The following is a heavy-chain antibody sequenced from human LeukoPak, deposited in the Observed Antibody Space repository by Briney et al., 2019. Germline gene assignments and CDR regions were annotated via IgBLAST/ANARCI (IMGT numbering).Heavy chain of an antibody. CDR1: GDSISNYY. J-gene: IGHJ4*02. CDR2: IYYSEST. CDR3: ARGRCRNSGCRPYFDY. V-gene: IGHV4-59*01. Sequence: SETLSLNRTVSGDSISNYYWSWIRQPPGKGLEWIGYIYYSESTNYNPSLKSRVTISTDTSKSQFSLNLRSVTAEDTGIYYCARGRCRNSGCRPYFDYWGQGTQVTVSS. D-gene: IGHD3-22*01.